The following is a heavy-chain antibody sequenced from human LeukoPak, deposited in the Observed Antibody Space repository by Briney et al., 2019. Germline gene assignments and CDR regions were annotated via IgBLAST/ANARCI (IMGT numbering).Heavy chain of an antibody. CDR3: ARAEQYQLLLH. V-gene: IGHV1-18*01. CDR1: GYTFTSYG. D-gene: IGHD2-2*01. CDR2: ISAYNGNT. Sequence: ASVKVSCKASGYTFTSYGITWVRQAPGQGLEWMGWISAYNGNTNYAQKLQGRVTMATDTSTSTAYLDLRILRSEDTAVYYCARAEQYQLLLHWGQGTLVTVSS. J-gene: IGHJ4*02.